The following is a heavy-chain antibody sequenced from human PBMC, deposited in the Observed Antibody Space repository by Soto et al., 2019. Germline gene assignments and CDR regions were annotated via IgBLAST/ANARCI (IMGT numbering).Heavy chain of an antibody. V-gene: IGHV1-8*01. Sequence: QVQLVQSGAEVKKPGASVKVSCKASGHAFTSYDINWVRQATGQGLEWMGWMNANSGNTGYSQKFQDRVTMTRNTSISTAYMELSSLRSEDTAVYFCAREATYGMDVWGQGTTVTVSS. J-gene: IGHJ6*02. CDR2: MNANSGNT. CDR1: GHAFTSYD. D-gene: IGHD5-12*01. CDR3: AREATYGMDV.